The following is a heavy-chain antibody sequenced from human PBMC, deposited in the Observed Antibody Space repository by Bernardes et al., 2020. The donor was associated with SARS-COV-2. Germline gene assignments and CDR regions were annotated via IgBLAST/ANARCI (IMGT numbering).Heavy chain of an antibody. Sequence: GGSLSLSCAPSTSTSSSYTMNWVRHPPGNWREWVSSIISISTYIYYADSVKGRFTISRDNAKNSLYLQMNSLRAEDTAVYYCARGPGYSSSSKIDYWGQGTLVTVSS. CDR2: IISISTYI. CDR1: TSTSSSYT. V-gene: IGHV3-21*01. D-gene: IGHD6-6*01. CDR3: ARGPGYSSSSKIDY. J-gene: IGHJ4*02.